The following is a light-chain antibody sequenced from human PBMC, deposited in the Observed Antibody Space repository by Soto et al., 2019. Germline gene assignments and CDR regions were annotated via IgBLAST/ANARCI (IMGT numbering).Light chain of an antibody. Sequence: IVMTQSPLSLPVTPGEPASISCRSSQSLLHTNGYSYLDWYLQKPGQSPQLLIYLGSNRVSGVPDRFSGSGSGTDFTLKISRVEAEDVGVYYCMQALQAWTFGQGTKVEIK. J-gene: IGKJ1*01. CDR1: QSLLHTNGYSY. CDR2: LGS. CDR3: MQALQAWT. V-gene: IGKV2-28*01.